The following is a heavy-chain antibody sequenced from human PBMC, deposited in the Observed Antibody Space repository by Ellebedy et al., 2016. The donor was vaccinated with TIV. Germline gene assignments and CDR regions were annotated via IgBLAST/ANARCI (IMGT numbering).Heavy chain of an antibody. Sequence: GESLKISXAASGFTFSSYAMSWVRQAPGKGLEWVSAISGSGGSTYYADSVKGRFTISRDNSKNTLYLQMNSLRAEDTAVYYCAKDPGRYFDWLFPHDAFDIWGQGTMVTVSS. CDR3: AKDPGRYFDWLFPHDAFDI. CDR1: GFTFSSYA. J-gene: IGHJ3*02. CDR2: ISGSGGST. V-gene: IGHV3-23*01. D-gene: IGHD3-9*01.